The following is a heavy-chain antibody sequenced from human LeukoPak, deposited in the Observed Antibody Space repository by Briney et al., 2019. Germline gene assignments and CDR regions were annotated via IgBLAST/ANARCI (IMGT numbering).Heavy chain of an antibody. CDR2: ISWNSGSI. V-gene: IGHV3-9*01. J-gene: IGHJ4*02. CDR3: AKDMSSGIVAADMDY. Sequence: GGSPRLSCAASGFTFDNYAMHWVRQAPGKGLEWVSGISWNSGSIGYGDSVKGRYTISRDNAKNSLFLQMNSLRAEDTALYYCAKDMSSGIVAADMDYWGQGILVIVSS. CDR1: GFTFDNYA. D-gene: IGHD6-13*01.